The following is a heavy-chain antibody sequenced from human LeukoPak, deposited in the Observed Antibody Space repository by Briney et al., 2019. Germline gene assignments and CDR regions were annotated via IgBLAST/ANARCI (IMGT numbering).Heavy chain of an antibody. V-gene: IGHV3-30-3*01. CDR3: ARSSLKSLLLGVRGVIGGFDY. J-gene: IGHJ4*02. CDR1: GFTFSSYA. D-gene: IGHD3-10*01. CDR2: ISYDGSNK. Sequence: QSGRSLRLSCAASGFTFSSYAMHWVRQAPGKGLEWVAVISYDGSNKYYADSVKGRFTISRDNSKNTLYLQMNSLRAEDTAVYYCARSSLKSLLLGVRGVIGGFDYWGQGTLVTVSS.